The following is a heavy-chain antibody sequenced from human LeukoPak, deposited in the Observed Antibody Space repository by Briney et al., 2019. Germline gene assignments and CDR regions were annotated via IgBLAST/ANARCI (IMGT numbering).Heavy chain of an antibody. CDR3: ARARSGSYGY. D-gene: IGHD1-26*01. J-gene: IGHJ4*02. CDR2: VNHSGST. V-gene: IGHV4-34*01. Sequence: SETLSLTCAVYGGSFSGYYWSWIRQPPGKGLEWIGEVNHSGSTNYNPSLKSRVTISVDTSKNQFSLKLSSVTAADTAVYYCARARSGSYGYWGQGTLVTVSS. CDR1: GGSFSGYY.